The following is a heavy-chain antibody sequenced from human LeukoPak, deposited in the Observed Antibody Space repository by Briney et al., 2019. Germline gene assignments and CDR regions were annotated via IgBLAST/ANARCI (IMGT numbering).Heavy chain of an antibody. V-gene: IGHV4-4*07. D-gene: IGHD2-15*01. CDR1: GGSISSYY. CDR2: IYPSGSA. Sequence: SETLSLTCSVSGGSISSYYWSWIRQPAGKGLEWIGRIYPSGSANYNPSLKSRVTMSADTSKNQFSLKLSSVTAADTAVYYCARTSPRAATFDSWGQGTLVTVSS. J-gene: IGHJ4*02. CDR3: ARTSPRAATFDS.